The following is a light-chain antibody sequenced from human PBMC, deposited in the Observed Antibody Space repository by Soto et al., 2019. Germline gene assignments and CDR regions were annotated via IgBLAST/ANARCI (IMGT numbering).Light chain of an antibody. V-gene: IGKV1-5*03. CDR3: QQHNIYSRT. CDR2: KAF. CDR1: QSISSW. J-gene: IGKJ1*01. Sequence: DIQMTQSPSTLSASVGDRVTITCRASQSISSWLAWYQQKPGKAPKLLIYKAFSLESGVPSRFSGSGSGTEFTLTISSLQPDDFATCYCQQHNIYSRTSGQGTKVDIK.